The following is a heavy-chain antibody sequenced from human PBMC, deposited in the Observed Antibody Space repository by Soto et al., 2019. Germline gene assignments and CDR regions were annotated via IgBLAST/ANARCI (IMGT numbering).Heavy chain of an antibody. Sequence: ASVKVSCKASGYTFTSYAMHWVRQAPGQRLEWMGWINAGNGNTKYSQKFQGRVTITRDTSASTAYMELSSLRSEDTAVYYCARGYPATAGRITGTRHPHIYFDYWGQGTLVTVSS. CDR2: INAGNGNT. J-gene: IGHJ4*02. CDR1: GYTFTSYA. CDR3: ARGYPATAGRITGTRHPHIYFDY. V-gene: IGHV1-3*01. D-gene: IGHD1-7*01.